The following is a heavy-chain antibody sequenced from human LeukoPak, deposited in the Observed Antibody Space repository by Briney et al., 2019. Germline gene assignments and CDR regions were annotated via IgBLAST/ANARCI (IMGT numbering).Heavy chain of an antibody. J-gene: IGHJ5*02. CDR2: ISSSGSTI. CDR3: SRLVATISGWFNP. D-gene: IGHD5-12*01. CDR1: GFTFSSYE. V-gene: IGHV3-48*03. Sequence: GGSLRLSCAASGFTFSSYEMHWVRQPPGKGLEWVSYISSSGSTIYYADSVKGRFTISRDNAKNSLYLQMNSLRAEDTAVYYCSRLVATISGWFNPWGQGTLVTVS.